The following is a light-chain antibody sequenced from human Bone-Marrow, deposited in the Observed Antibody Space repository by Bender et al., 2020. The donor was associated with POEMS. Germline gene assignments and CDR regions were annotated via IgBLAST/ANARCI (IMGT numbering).Light chain of an antibody. Sequence: QSALTQPPSASGTPGQRVSISCSGSISNIGSHFISWYQQFPNTAPQLLIYKNNQRPSGVPDRFSGSSSGTSASLAISGLRSEDEADYYCSVWDDSLRGPVFGGGTKLTVL. V-gene: IGLV1-47*01. CDR2: KNN. CDR3: SVWDDSLRGPV. J-gene: IGLJ2*01. CDR1: ISNIGSHF.